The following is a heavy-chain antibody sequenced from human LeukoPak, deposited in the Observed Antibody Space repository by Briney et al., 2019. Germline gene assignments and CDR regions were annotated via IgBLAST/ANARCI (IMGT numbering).Heavy chain of an antibody. J-gene: IGHJ3*02. CDR2: INHSGST. V-gene: IGHV4-34*01. CDR1: GGSFSGDY. CDR3: ARDYSSGWPPIDAFDI. Sequence: SETLSLTCAVYGGSFSGDYWSWIRQPPGKGLEWIGEINHSGSTNYNPSLKSRVTISVDTSKNQFSLKLSSVTAADTAVSYCARDYSSGWPPIDAFDIWGQGTMVTVSS. D-gene: IGHD6-19*01.